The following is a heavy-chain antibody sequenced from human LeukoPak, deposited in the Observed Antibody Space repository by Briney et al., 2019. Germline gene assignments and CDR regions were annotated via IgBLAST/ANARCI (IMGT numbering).Heavy chain of an antibody. J-gene: IGHJ4*02. V-gene: IGHV3-30*02. CDR3: AKSGYNRFDY. CDR1: GFTFNNYG. CDR2: IRYNGNNQ. Sequence: SGGSLRLSCAASGFTFNNYGMHWVRQAPGKGLEWVAFIRYNGNNQYYADSVKGRFTISRDNSKNTLYLQMNSLRAEDTAVYYCAKSGYNRFDYWGQGTLVTVSS. D-gene: IGHD5-24*01.